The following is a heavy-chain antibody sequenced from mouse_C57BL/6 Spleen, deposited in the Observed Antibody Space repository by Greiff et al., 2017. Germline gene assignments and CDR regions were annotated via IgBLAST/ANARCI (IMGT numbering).Heavy chain of an antibody. CDR3: ARQGYSNYVGYYAMDY. CDR1: GFTFSSYG. V-gene: IGHV5-6*01. CDR2: ISSGGSYT. J-gene: IGHJ4*01. D-gene: IGHD2-5*01. Sequence: EVHLVESGGDLVKPGGSLKLSCAASGFTFSSYGMSWVRQTPDKRLEWVATISSGGSYTYYPDSVKGRFTISRDNAKNTLYLQMSSLKSEDTAMYYGARQGYSNYVGYYAMDYWGQGTSVTVSS.